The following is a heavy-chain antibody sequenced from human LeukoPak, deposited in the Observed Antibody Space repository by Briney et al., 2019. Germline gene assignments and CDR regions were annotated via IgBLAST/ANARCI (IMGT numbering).Heavy chain of an antibody. D-gene: IGHD4-17*01. CDR1: GFTFSNYA. J-gene: IGHJ3*02. CDR3: AKCYGDYFDALDI. Sequence: PGGSLRLSCAASGFTFSNYAMTWVRQAPGQGLEWVSSVTGSGGSTYYADSVKGRFTISRDNSKNTLYLQMNSLRAEDTAVYYCAKCYGDYFDALDIWGQGTMVTVSS. V-gene: IGHV3-23*01. CDR2: VTGSGGST.